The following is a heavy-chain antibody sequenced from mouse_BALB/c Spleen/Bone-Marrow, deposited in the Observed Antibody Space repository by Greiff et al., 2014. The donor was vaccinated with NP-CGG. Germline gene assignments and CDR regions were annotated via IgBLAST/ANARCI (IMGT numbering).Heavy chain of an antibody. V-gene: IGHV1-18*01. J-gene: IGHJ4*01. CDR1: GYSFTDYT. D-gene: IGHD2-4*01. Sequence: VQLQQPGPELVKPGASMKISCKASGYSFTDYTMNWVKQSHGKNLEWIGLINPYNGGTDYGQKFKGKATLTVDKSSSTAYMELHSLTSEDSAVYYCARGATMITTGDAMDYWGQGTSVTVSS. CDR3: ARGATMITTGDAMDY. CDR2: INPYNGGT.